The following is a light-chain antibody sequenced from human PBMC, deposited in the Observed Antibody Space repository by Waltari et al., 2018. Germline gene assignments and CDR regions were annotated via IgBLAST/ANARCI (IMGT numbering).Light chain of an antibody. V-gene: IGKV3-20*01. Sequence: EIVLTQSPGTLSLSPGERATLSCRASQSVSSSYLAWFQQKPGQAPRLLIYGASTRVTGIPDRFSGIGSGTDFTLTISRLEPEDFAVYHCQHYGSSLLTFGGGTKVEIK. CDR3: QHYGSSLLT. CDR1: QSVSSSY. J-gene: IGKJ4*01. CDR2: GAS.